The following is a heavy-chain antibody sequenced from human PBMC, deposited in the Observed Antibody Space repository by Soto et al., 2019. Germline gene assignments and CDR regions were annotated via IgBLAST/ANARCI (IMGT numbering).Heavy chain of an antibody. V-gene: IGHV1-18*01. CDR1: CYTFTSYG. D-gene: IGHD3-10*01. Sequence: SVKVSFKASCYTFTSYGISWVRQAPVQGLEWMGWISAYNGNTNYAQKLQGRVTMTTDTSTSTAYMELRSLRSDDTAVYYCARVSFTMVRGVIRPHSFDYWGQGTLVTVSS. J-gene: IGHJ4*02. CDR3: ARVSFTMVRGVIRPHSFDY. CDR2: ISAYNGNT.